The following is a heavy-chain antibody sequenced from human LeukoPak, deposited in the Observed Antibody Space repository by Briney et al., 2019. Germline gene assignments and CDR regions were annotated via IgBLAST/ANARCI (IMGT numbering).Heavy chain of an antibody. D-gene: IGHD1-26*01. CDR1: GFTFDDYA. V-gene: IGHV3-9*01. CDR2: ISWNSGSI. J-gene: IGHJ6*04. CDR3: VKDVGVGRAGGMDV. Sequence: GRSLRLSCAASGFTFDDYAMHGVRQAPGKGLGWGSGISWNSGSIGYADSVKVRFTIYRDNAKNSLYLQMISLRAEVTALYYCVKDVGVGRAGGMDVWGKGTRVTV.